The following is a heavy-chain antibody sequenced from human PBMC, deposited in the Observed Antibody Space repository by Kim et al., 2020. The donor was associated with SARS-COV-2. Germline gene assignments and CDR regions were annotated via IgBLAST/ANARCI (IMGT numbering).Heavy chain of an antibody. V-gene: IGHV4-59*01. CDR3: ARGLYDFWSGVWLDV. Sequence: SETLSLTCTVSGGSISSYYWSWIRQPPGKGLEWIGYIYYSGSTNYNPSLKSRVTISVDTSKNQFSLKLSSVTAADTAVYYCARGLYDFWSGVWLDVWGQGTTVTVSS. D-gene: IGHD3-3*01. J-gene: IGHJ6*02. CDR1: GGSISSYY. CDR2: IYYSGST.